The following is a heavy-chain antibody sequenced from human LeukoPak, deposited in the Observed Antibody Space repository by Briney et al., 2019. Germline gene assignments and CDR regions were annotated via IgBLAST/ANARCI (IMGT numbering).Heavy chain of an antibody. D-gene: IGHD3-22*01. V-gene: IGHV5-51*01. CDR2: IYPDDSDT. Sequence: PGESLKISCKGSGFSFTTYWIGWVRQMPGKGLEWMGIIYPDDSDTRYSPSFQGQVTISADKSISTAYLQWSGLRASDTAMYYCATHSSGYYLDAFDILGQGTMVTVSS. CDR3: ATHSSGYYLDAFDI. CDR1: GFSFTTYW. J-gene: IGHJ3*02.